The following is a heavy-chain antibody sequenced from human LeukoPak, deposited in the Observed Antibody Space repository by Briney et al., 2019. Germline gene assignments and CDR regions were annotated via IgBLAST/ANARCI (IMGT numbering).Heavy chain of an antibody. CDR2: IWYDGSNK. J-gene: IGHJ4*02. Sequence: GGSLRLSCAASGFTFSSYGMHWVRQAPGKGLEWVAVIWYDGSNKYYADSVKGRFTISRDNSKNTLYLQMNSLRAEDTAVYYCAREFRSRSDLEWLLRPLDYWGQGTLVTVSS. CDR3: AREFRSRSDLEWLLRPLDY. D-gene: IGHD3-3*01. V-gene: IGHV3-33*01. CDR1: GFTFSSYG.